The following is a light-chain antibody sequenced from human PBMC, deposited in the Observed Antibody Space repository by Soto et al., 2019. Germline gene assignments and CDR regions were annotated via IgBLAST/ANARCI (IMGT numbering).Light chain of an antibody. V-gene: IGLV2-14*01. CDR1: SSDVGGYNF. J-gene: IGLJ1*01. CDR2: DVS. CDR3: SSYTNSITLHV. Sequence: QSVLTQPASVSGSPGQSITVSCTGTSSDVGGYNFVSWYQQHPGKAPKLMIYDVSNRPSGVSDRFSGSKSGNTASLTISGLQAEDEADYYCSSYTNSITLHVFRTGTKVPVL.